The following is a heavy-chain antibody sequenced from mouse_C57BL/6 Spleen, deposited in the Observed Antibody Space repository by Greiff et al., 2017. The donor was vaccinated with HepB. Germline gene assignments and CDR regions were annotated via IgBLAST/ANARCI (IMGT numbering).Heavy chain of an antibody. CDR1: GYTFTSYW. CDR2: IYPGSGST. CDR3: ARWGITTVVATGYFDV. D-gene: IGHD1-1*01. Sequence: QVQLQQPGAELVKPGASVKMSCKASGYTFTSYWITWVKQRPGQGLEWIGDIYPGSGSTNYNEKFKSKATLTVDTSSSTAYMQLSSLTSEDSAVYYCARWGITTVVATGYFDVWGTGTTVTVSS. V-gene: IGHV1-55*01. J-gene: IGHJ1*03.